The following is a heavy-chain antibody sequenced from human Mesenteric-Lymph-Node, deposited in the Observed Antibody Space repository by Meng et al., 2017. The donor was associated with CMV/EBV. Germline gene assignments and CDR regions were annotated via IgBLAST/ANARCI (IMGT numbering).Heavy chain of an antibody. CDR2: IYYSGSTY. CDR1: GGSISSSSYY. CDR3: ARQSALLVTNFDY. Sequence: QLQLQESGPGLVKPSETLSLTCTVSGGSISSSSYYWGWIRQPPGKGLEWIGYIYYSGSTYYYNPSLKTRVTISVDTSKNQFSLKLSSVTAADTAVYYCARQSALLVTNFDYWGQGTLVTVSS. D-gene: IGHD5-18*01. V-gene: IGHV4-39*01. J-gene: IGHJ4*02.